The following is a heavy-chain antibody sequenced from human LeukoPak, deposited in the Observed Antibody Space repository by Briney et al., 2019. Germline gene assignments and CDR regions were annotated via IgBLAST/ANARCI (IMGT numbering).Heavy chain of an antibody. CDR2: IYYSGST. Sequence: SETLSLTCTVSGGSISSYYWSWIRQPPGKGLEWIGYIYYSGSTNYNPSLKSRVTMSVDTSKNEISLSLTSVTAADTAVYYCARVSSGFHLGSFDHWGQGVRVTVSS. CDR3: ARVSSGFHLGSFDH. J-gene: IGHJ4*02. V-gene: IGHV4-59*08. CDR1: GGSISSYY. D-gene: IGHD3-22*01.